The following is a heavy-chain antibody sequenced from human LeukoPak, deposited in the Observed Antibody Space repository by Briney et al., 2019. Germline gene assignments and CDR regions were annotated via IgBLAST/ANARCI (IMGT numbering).Heavy chain of an antibody. CDR2: IRYDGSNK. CDR1: GFTFSSYG. J-gene: IGHJ4*02. D-gene: IGHD2-15*01. V-gene: IGHV3-30*02. CDR3: VVVAATRGY. Sequence: PGGSLRLSCAASGFTFSSYGMHWVRQAPGKGLEWVAFIRYDGSNKYYADSVKGRFTISRDDSKNTLYLQMNSLRAEDTAVYWVVVVAATRGYWGQGTLVTVSS.